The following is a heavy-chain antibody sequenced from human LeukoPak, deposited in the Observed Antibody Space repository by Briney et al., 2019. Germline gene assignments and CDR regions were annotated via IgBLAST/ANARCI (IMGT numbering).Heavy chain of an antibody. J-gene: IGHJ4*02. CDR1: GFTFDEYA. V-gene: IGHV3-43*02. CDR2: ISGDGGST. D-gene: IGHD1-26*01. Sequence: GGSLRLSCAASGFTFDEYAMHWVRQAPGKGLEWVSLISGDGGSTYYADSVKGRFTISRGNSKNSLYLQMNSLRTEDTALYYCAKDIGYSGSCADYWGQGTLVTVSS. CDR3: AKDIGYSGSCADY.